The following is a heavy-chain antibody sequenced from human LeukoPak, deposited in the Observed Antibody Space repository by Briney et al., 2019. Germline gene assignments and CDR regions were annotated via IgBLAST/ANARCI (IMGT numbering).Heavy chain of an antibody. D-gene: IGHD2/OR15-2a*01. CDR3: ARFEFLDY. V-gene: IGHV4-39*01. Sequence: GSLRLSCAASGFTFSSYAMHWVRQPPGKGLEWIGSIYYSGSTYYNPSLKSRVTISVDTSKNQFSLKLSSVTAADTAVYYCARFEFLDYWGQGTLVTVSS. CDR1: GFTFSSYAMH. J-gene: IGHJ4*02. CDR2: IYYSGST.